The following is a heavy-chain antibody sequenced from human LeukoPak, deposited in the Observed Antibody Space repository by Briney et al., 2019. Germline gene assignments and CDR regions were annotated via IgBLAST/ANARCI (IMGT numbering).Heavy chain of an antibody. J-gene: IGHJ4*02. V-gene: IGHV3-21*01. Sequence: GGSLRLSCAASGLTFSSYSMNWVRHAPGKGLEWVSSIRSSSSYIYYADSVKGRFTISRDNAKNSLYLQMNSLRAEDTAVYYCARDSGEEYYFDYWGQGTLVTVSS. CDR2: IRSSSSYI. CDR1: GLTFSSYS. D-gene: IGHD4-17*01. CDR3: ARDSGEEYYFDY.